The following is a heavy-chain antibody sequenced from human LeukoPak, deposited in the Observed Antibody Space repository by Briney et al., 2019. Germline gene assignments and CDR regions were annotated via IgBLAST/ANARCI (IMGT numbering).Heavy chain of an antibody. CDR3: ARDKARGSGSRFYYYYYYMDV. Sequence: ASVKVSCKASRGTLSSYAISWVRQAPGQGVEWMGGIIPIFGTANYAQKFQGRVTITADESTSTAYMELSSLRSEDTAVYYCARDKARGSGSRFYYYYYYMDVWGKGTTVTVSS. J-gene: IGHJ6*03. V-gene: IGHV1-69*13. CDR1: RGTLSSYA. CDR2: IIPIFGTA. D-gene: IGHD3-10*01.